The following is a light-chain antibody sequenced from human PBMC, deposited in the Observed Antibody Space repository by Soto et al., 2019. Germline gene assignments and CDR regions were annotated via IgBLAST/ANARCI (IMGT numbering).Light chain of an antibody. CDR2: LDSDGSH. J-gene: IGLJ3*02. V-gene: IGLV4-69*01. CDR1: SGHSSYA. CDR3: QTWGTGFQV. Sequence: QTVVTQSPSASASLGASVKLTCTLSSGHSSYAIAWHQLQPEKGPRSLMKLDSDGSHTKGDGIPDRFSGSSSGAERYLTISSLQSEDEADYYCQTWGTGFQVFGGGTKLTVL.